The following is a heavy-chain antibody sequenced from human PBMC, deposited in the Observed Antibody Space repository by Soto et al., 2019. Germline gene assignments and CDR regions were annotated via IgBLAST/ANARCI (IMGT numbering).Heavy chain of an antibody. CDR1: GGSISGGGYS. CDR2: IYHSGST. V-gene: IGHV4-30-2*01. D-gene: IGHD3-22*01. Sequence: SETLSLTCAVSGGSISGGGYSWSWIRQPPGKGLEWIGYIYHSGSTYYNPSLKSRVTISVDRSKNQFSLKLSSVTAADTAVYYCARGSDYYDSSGYYYGSQYFQNWG. CDR3: ARGSDYYDSSGYYYGSQYFQN. J-gene: IGHJ1*01.